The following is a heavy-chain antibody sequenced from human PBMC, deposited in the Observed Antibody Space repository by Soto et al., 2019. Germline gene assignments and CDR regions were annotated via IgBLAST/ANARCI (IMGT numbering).Heavy chain of an antibody. CDR1: DGSISSGGYY. Sequence: SETLSLPCTVSDGSISSGGYYWSWIRQHPGKGLEWIGYIYYSGSTYYNPSLKSRVTISVDTSKNQFSLKLSSVTAADTAVYYCARGSGSSSWYKCWFDPWGQGTLVTVSS. CDR2: IYYSGST. J-gene: IGHJ5*02. D-gene: IGHD6-13*01. CDR3: ARGSGSSSWYKCWFDP. V-gene: IGHV4-31*03.